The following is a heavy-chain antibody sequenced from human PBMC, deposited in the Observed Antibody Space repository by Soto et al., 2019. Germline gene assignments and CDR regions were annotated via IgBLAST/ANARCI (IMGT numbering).Heavy chain of an antibody. D-gene: IGHD2-2*01. V-gene: IGHV3-33*01. CDR1: GFTFSSYG. J-gene: IGHJ1*01. CDR3: ARGITVVVPAAMDEYFRH. Sequence: GGSLRLSCAASGFTFSSYGMHWVRQAPGKGLEWVAVIWYDGSNKYYADSVKGRFTISRDNSKNTLYLQMNSLRAEDTAVYYCARGITVVVPAAMDEYFRHWGQGTLVTVSS. CDR2: IWYDGSNK.